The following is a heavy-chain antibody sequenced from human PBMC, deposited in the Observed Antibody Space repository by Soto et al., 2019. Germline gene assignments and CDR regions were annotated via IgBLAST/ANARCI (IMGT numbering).Heavy chain of an antibody. V-gene: IGHV3-33*01. J-gene: IGHJ6*02. D-gene: IGHD2-15*01. CDR1: GFTCSSYG. CDR2: IWYDGSNK. Sequence: PGGSLRLSCAASGFTCSSYGMHGVRQAPGKGLEWVAVIWYDGSNKYYADSVKGRFTISRDNSKNTLYLQMNSRRAEDTAVYYCARDSGTYYYYYGMDVWGQGTTVTVSS. CDR3: ARDSGTYYYYYGMDV.